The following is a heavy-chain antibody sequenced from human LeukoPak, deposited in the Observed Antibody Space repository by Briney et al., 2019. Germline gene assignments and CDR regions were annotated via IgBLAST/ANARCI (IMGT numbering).Heavy chain of an antibody. CDR1: GGSISSSSYY. V-gene: IGHV4-39*01. CDR2: IYYSGST. J-gene: IGHJ3*02. CDR3: AIRRSRGSAYDAFDI. Sequence: SETLSLTCTVSGGSISSSSYYWGWIRQPPGKGLEWIGSIYYSGSTYYNPSLKSRVTTSVDTSKNQFSLKLSSVTAADTAVYYCAIRRSRGSAYDAFDIWGQGTMVTVSS.